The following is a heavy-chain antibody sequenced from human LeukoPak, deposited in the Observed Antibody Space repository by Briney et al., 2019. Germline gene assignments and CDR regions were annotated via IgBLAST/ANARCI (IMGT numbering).Heavy chain of an antibody. J-gene: IGHJ3*02. CDR1: GYTFTGYY. D-gene: IGHD3-3*01. Sequence: ASVKVSCKASGYTFTGYYIHWVRQAPGQGLEWMGRINPNSGGADYAQKFQGRVSMTRDTSISTAYMELSSLRSDDTAVYYCGRGPRLGWSGLEFGGFYILGQGTMVTVS. CDR3: GRGPRLGWSGLEFGGFYI. CDR2: INPNSGGA. V-gene: IGHV1-2*06.